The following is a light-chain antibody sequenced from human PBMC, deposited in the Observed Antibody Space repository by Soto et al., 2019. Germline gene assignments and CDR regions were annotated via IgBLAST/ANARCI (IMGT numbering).Light chain of an antibody. CDR3: SSYAGSNTFEI. J-gene: IGLJ2*01. V-gene: IGLV2-8*01. CDR2: EVI. CDR1: SSDVGGYNY. Sequence: QSALTQPPSASGSPGQSVTISCTGTSSDVGGYNYVSWYQQHPGKAPKLLIYEVIQRPSGVPHRFSGSKSGNTASLTVSGLQAEDEADYYCSSYAGSNTFEIFGGGTKLTVL.